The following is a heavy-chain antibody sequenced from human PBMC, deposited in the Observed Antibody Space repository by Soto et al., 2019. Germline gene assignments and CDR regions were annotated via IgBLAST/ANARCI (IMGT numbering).Heavy chain of an antibody. Sequence: QVQLQQWGAGLLKPSETLSLTCAVYGGSFSGYYWSWIRQPPGKGLAWIGEINHSGSTNYNPSLKSRVTISVDTSKHQFSLKLSSVTAADTAVYYCARVAAAEGGDYWGQGTLVTVSS. CDR2: INHSGST. V-gene: IGHV4-34*01. J-gene: IGHJ4*02. D-gene: IGHD6-13*01. CDR3: ARVAAAEGGDY. CDR1: GGSFSGYY.